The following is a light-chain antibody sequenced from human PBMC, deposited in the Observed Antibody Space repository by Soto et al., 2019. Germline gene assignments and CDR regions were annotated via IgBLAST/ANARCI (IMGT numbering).Light chain of an antibody. J-gene: IGKJ2*01. CDR3: QQSYSTPPYT. CDR2: ASS. V-gene: IGKV1-39*01. CDR1: QNIGYY. Sequence: DIQLTQSPSSLSASVGDRVTITCRARQNIGYYENWYQHRSAAAPTLLVYASSSLRGGVPSRFSGSRSGTDFSITIISVQPEEFTTFYCQQSYSTPPYTFGQGTKVDIK.